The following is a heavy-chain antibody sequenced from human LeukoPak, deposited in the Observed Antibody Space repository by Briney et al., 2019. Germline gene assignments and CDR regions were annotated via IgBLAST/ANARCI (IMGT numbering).Heavy chain of an antibody. Sequence: GWSLRLSCAASGFIFDEHAMHWVRHAPGKGLEWVSGISWNSGSIGYADSVRGRFTISRDNTKNSLYLQMNSLRPEDTALYYCAKDMGTVVVPAAMGIDYWGQGTLVTVSS. CDR1: GFIFDEHA. CDR3: AKDMGTVVVPAAMGIDY. J-gene: IGHJ4*02. D-gene: IGHD2-2*03. V-gene: IGHV3-9*01. CDR2: ISWNSGSI.